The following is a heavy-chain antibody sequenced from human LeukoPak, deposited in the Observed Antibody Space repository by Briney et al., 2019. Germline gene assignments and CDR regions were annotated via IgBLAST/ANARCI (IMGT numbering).Heavy chain of an antibody. V-gene: IGHV3-23*01. D-gene: IGHD2-8*01. CDR2: IRGSGGDT. J-gene: IGHJ4*02. Sequence: GGSLRLPCAASGFTFSSYAMSWVRQAPGKGLQWVSAIRGSGGDTYDADSVKGRFTISRDNSKNTLYLQMNSLRAEDTAVYYCAKDTSVARYCTNDICSPFDYWGQRTLVTVSS. CDR1: GFTFSSYA. CDR3: AKDTSVARYCTNDICSPFDY.